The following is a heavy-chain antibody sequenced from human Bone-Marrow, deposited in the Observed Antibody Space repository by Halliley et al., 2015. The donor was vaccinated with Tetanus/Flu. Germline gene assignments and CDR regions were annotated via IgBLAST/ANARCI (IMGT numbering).Heavy chain of an antibody. CDR2: SDSSI. Sequence: SDSSINYSPSFQGHVTISADKSISTAYLQWSSLRASDIAMYYCARREYYYEDSGYYSNWFDPWGQGTLVTVSS. V-gene: IGHV5-10-1*01. CDR3: ARREYYYEDSGYYSNWFDP. D-gene: IGHD3-22*01. J-gene: IGHJ5*02.